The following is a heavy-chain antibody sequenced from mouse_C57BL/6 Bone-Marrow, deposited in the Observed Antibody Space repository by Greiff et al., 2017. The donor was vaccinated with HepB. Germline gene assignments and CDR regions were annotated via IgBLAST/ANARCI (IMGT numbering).Heavy chain of an antibody. V-gene: IGHV5-17*01. CDR3: ARKPVYYYCIIYWYFDV. Sequence: EVQLVESGGGLVKPGGSLKLSCAASGFTFSDYGMHWVRQAQEKGLEWVAYISSGSSTIYYADTVKGRFTISRDNAKNTLFLKMTSLRSEDTAMYYCARKPVYYYCIIYWYFDVWGTGTTVTVSS. D-gene: IGHD1-1*01. CDR1: GFTFSDYG. J-gene: IGHJ1*03. CDR2: ISSGSSTI.